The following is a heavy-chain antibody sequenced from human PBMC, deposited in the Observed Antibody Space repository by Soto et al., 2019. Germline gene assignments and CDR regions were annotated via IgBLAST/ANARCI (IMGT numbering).Heavy chain of an antibody. J-gene: IGHJ4*02. Sequence: EVQLVESGGGLVHPGGSLRLSCATSGFTFSSYEMTWVRQAPGKGLEWVSYISDSGNIIYYADSVKGRFTISRDDAKNSLYLQMNSLRAEDTALYYCVLIGAGGWDIPFDYWGQGTPVTVSS. V-gene: IGHV3-48*03. D-gene: IGHD6-19*01. CDR2: ISDSGNII. CDR1: GFTFSSYE. CDR3: VLIGAGGWDIPFDY.